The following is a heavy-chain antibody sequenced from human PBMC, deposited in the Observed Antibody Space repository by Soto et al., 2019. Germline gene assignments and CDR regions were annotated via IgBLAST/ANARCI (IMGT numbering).Heavy chain of an antibody. Sequence: GGSLRLSCASSGFTFSSYAMNWVRQAPGKGLEWISYITSSTTTIYYADSVKGRFTISRDNAKNSLYLQINSLRDEDTAVYYCARTSTIFGAVNAFDIWGQGTLVTVSS. CDR2: ITSSTTTI. D-gene: IGHD3-3*01. V-gene: IGHV3-48*02. CDR1: GFTFSSYA. J-gene: IGHJ3*02. CDR3: ARTSTIFGAVNAFDI.